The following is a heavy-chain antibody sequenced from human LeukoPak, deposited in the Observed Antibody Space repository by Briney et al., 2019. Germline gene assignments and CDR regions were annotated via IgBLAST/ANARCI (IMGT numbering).Heavy chain of an antibody. V-gene: IGHV3-33*01. CDR1: GFTFSSYG. J-gene: IGHJ4*02. Sequence: GRSLRLSCAASGFTFSSYGMHWVRQAPGKALEWVAVIWYDGSNKYYADSVKGRFTISRDNSKNTLYLKMNSLRAEDTAVYYCARGSGWYDYWGQGTLVTVSS. D-gene: IGHD6-19*01. CDR2: IWYDGSNK. CDR3: ARGSGWYDY.